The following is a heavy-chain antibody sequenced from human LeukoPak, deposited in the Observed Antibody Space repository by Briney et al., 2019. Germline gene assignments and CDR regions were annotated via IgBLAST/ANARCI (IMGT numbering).Heavy chain of an antibody. CDR3: ARDQYSSTWYRGAFDV. Sequence: PGGSLRLSCAPSGFTFTTSWMHWFRQAPGKGLVWVSRIESDGTSTTYADSVKGRFTISRDNAKNTLYLQMNSLRAEDTAVYYCARDQYSSTWYRGAFDVWGQGTMVSVSS. CDR2: IESDGTST. V-gene: IGHV3-74*01. CDR1: GFTFTTSW. D-gene: IGHD6-13*01. J-gene: IGHJ3*01.